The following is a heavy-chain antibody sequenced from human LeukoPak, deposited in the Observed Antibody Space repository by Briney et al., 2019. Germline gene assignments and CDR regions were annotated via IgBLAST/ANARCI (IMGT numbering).Heavy chain of an antibody. V-gene: IGHV4-61*01. CDR1: GGSFSRDNYS. Sequence: SETLSLTCTVSGGSFSRDNYSWSWIRQPPGKGLEWIGYISYSGSTNYNPSLKSRVTISVDTSKNQFSLKLSSVTAADTAVYYCARRSGAFDIWGQGTMVTVSS. CDR3: ARRSGAFDI. J-gene: IGHJ3*02. CDR2: ISYSGST.